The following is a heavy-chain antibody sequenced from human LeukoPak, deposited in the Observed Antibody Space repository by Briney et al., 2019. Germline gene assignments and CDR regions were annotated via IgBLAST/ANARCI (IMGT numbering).Heavy chain of an antibody. CDR3: ARVGSGYDSPFDY. Sequence: SVKVSCKASGGTFSSYAISWVRQAPGQGLEWMGGIIPIFGTANYAQKFQGRVTITADKSTSTAYMELSSLRSEDTAVYYCARVGSGYDSPFDYWGQGTLVTVSS. V-gene: IGHV1-69*06. CDR1: GGTFSSYA. D-gene: IGHD5-12*01. J-gene: IGHJ4*02. CDR2: IIPIFGTA.